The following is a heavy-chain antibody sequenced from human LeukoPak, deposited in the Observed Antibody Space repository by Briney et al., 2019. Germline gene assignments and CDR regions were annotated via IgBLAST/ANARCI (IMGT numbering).Heavy chain of an antibody. Sequence: GGTLRLSCAASGFTFSSYGMSWVRQAPGKGLEWVSAISGSGGSTYYADSVKGRFTISRDNSKNTLYLQMNSLRAEDTAVYYCAREGSSTWFEPNSWFDPWGQGTLVTVSS. J-gene: IGHJ5*02. D-gene: IGHD3-10*01. CDR3: AREGSSTWFEPNSWFDP. CDR1: GFTFSSYG. V-gene: IGHV3-23*01. CDR2: ISGSGGST.